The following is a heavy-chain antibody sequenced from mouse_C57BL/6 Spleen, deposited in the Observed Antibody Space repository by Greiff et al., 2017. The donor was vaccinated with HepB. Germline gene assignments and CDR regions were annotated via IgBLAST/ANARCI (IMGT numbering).Heavy chain of an antibody. Sequence: EVQRVESGGGLVKPGGSLKLSCAASGFTFSDYGMHWVRQAPEKGLEWVAYISSGSSTIYYADTVKGRFTISRDNAKNTLFLQMTSLRSEDTAMYYCARPYYYGSSHYFDYWGQSTTLTVSS. CDR1: GFTFSDYG. V-gene: IGHV5-17*01. CDR3: ARPYYYGSSHYFDY. D-gene: IGHD1-1*01. CDR2: ISSGSSTI. J-gene: IGHJ2*01.